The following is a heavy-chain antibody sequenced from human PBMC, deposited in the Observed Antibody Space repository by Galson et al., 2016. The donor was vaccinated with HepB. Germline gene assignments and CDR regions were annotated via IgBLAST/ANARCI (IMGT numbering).Heavy chain of an antibody. J-gene: IGHJ5*01. V-gene: IGHV4-59*01. CDR3: ARDRGRDYGAYDWFDS. Sequence: ETLSLTCPVSGGSISNYYWSWIRQPPGKGLECIGYINYSGRTDYNPSLKSRVTLSVDTSKNQFSLKVSSVTAADTAVYYCARDRGRDYGAYDWFDSWGQGILVTVSS. CDR2: INYSGRT. D-gene: IGHD4-17*01. CDR1: GGSISNYY.